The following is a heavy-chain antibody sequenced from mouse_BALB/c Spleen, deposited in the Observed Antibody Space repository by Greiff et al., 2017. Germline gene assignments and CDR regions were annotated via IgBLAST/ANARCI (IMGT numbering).Heavy chain of an antibody. Sequence: EVQRVESGGGLVKPGGSLKLSCAASGFTFCSYAMSWVRQTPEKRLEWVATISSGGSYTYYPDSVKGRFTIAGDNAKNTLYLQMSSLRSEDTAMYYCARREGAMDYWGQGTADTVSS. V-gene: IGHV5-9-3*01. J-gene: IGHJ4*01. CDR2: ISSGGSYT. CDR3: ARREGAMDY. CDR1: GFTFCSYA.